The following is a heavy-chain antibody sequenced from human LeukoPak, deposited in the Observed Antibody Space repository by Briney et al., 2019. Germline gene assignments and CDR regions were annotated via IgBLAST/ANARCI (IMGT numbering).Heavy chain of an antibody. D-gene: IGHD7-27*01. CDR3: ASRKLGNDY. V-gene: IGHV4-59*02. CDR1: GGSVTDYY. J-gene: IGHJ4*02. CDR2: IYYTGT. Sequence: SETLSLTCTVSGGSVTDYYWSWIRQSPGKGLEWIGYIYYTGTSFNPSLKSRVTISADTSKNQFSLKLISVTAADTAVYYCASRKLGNDYWGQGTLVTVSS.